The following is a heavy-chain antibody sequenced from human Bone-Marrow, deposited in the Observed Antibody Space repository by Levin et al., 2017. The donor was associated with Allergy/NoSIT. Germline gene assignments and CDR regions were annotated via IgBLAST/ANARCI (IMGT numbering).Heavy chain of an antibody. CDR3: ATSPTEGY. CDR2: IYSRGST. Sequence: LSLTCAAFGFTVSNNYMTWVRPAPGKGLEWVSVIYSRGSTYYADSVKGRFTISRDNSKNTLYLQMNDLRPADTALYYCATSPTEGYWGQGTLVTVSS. CDR1: GFTVSNNY. V-gene: IGHV3-66*02. J-gene: IGHJ4*02.